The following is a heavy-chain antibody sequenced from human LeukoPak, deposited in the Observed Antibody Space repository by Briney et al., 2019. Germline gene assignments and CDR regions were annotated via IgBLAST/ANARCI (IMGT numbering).Heavy chain of an antibody. CDR2: IYHSGST. CDR3: ARGGAGATTNWFDP. D-gene: IGHD1-26*01. V-gene: IGHV4-38-2*02. Sequence: SETLSLTCTVSGYSISSGYYWGWIRQPPGKGLEWIGSIYHSGSTYYNPSLKSRVTISVDTSKNQFSLKLSSVTAADTAVYYCARGGAGATTNWFDPWGQGTLVTVSS. CDR1: GYSISSGYY. J-gene: IGHJ5*02.